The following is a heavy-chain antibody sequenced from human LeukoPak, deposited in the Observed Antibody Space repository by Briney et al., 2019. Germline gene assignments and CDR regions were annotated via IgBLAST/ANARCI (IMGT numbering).Heavy chain of an antibody. V-gene: IGHV4-39*07. CDR1: GGSISSSSYY. Sequence: SETLSLTCTVSGGSISSSSYYWGWIRQPPGKGLEWIGSIYYSGSTYYNPSLKSRVTISVDTSKNQFSLKLSSVTAADTAVYYCARRDIVATPPRVWGQGTLVTVSS. J-gene: IGHJ4*02. CDR2: IYYSGST. CDR3: ARRDIVATPPRV. D-gene: IGHD5-12*01.